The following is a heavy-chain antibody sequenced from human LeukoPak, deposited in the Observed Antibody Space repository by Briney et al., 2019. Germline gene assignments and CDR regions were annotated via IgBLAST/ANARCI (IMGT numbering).Heavy chain of an antibody. Sequence: GGSLRLSCAASGFTFSSYSMNWVRQAPGKGLEWVSSICSSSSYIYYADSVKGRFTISRDNAKNSLYLQMNSLRAEDTAVYYCAREGVAGYYYMDVRGKGTTVTVSS. J-gene: IGHJ6*03. V-gene: IGHV3-21*01. CDR3: AREGVAGYYYMDV. D-gene: IGHD2-15*01. CDR2: ICSSSSYI. CDR1: GFTFSSYS.